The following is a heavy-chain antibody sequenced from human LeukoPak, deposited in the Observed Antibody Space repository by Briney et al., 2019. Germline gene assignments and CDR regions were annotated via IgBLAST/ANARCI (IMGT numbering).Heavy chain of an antibody. CDR1: GGSFSGYY. Sequence: SETLSLTCAVYGGSFSGYYWSWIRQPPGKGLEWIGYIYYSGSTNYNPSLKSRVTISVDTSKNQFSLKLSSVTAADTAVYYCARDYGGNGVFDYWGQGTLVTVSS. V-gene: IGHV4-59*01. J-gene: IGHJ4*02. CDR2: IYYSGST. CDR3: ARDYGGNGVFDY. D-gene: IGHD4-23*01.